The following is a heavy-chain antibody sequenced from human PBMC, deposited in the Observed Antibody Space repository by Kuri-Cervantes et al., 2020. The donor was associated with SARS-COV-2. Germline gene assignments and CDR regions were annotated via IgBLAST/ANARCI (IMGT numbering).Heavy chain of an antibody. V-gene: IGHV3-30*04. D-gene: IGHD3-22*01. CDR1: KFTFSSFP. CDR3: ARAYYYDSSGYYSNWFDP. CDR2: ISYDGSKK. J-gene: IGHJ5*02. Sequence: GESLKISCAASKFTFSSFPMHWVRQAPGKGLEWVAVISYDGSKKYYADSVKGRFTISRDNSKNMLYLQMNSLRAEDTAVYYCARAYYYDSSGYYSNWFDPWGQGTLVTVSS.